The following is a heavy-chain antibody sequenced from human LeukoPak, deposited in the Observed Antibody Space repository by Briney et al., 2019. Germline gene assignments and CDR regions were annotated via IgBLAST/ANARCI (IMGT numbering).Heavy chain of an antibody. Sequence: SETLSLTCTVSGGSLSSSSYYWGWIRQPPGKGLEWIGSIYYSGSTYYNPSLKSRVTISVDTSKNQFSLKLSSVTAADTAVYYCASPKRDGYDYWGQGTLVTVSS. CDR2: IYYSGST. D-gene: IGHD5-18*01. V-gene: IGHV4-39*01. CDR1: GGSLSSSSYY. J-gene: IGHJ4*02. CDR3: ASPKRDGYDY.